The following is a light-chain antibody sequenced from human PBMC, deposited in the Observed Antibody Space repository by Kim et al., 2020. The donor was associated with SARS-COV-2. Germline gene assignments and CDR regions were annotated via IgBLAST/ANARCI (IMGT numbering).Light chain of an antibody. J-gene: IGKJ3*01. Sequence: SPGERATPSCRASQSVSSSSLAWYQQKPGQAPRLLIYGASSRATGIPDRFSGSGSGTDFTLTISRLEPEDFAVYYCQQYGSSPFTFGPGTKVDIK. CDR1: QSVSSSS. CDR2: GAS. V-gene: IGKV3-20*01. CDR3: QQYGSSPFT.